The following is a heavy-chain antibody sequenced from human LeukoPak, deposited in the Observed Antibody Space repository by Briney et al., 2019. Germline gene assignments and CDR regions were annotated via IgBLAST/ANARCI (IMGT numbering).Heavy chain of an antibody. CDR2: ISGSGGST. D-gene: IGHD1-20*01. Sequence: GGSLRLSCAASGFTFDDYAMHWVRQAPGKGLEWVSAISGSGGSTYYADSVKGRFTISRDNSKNTLYLQMNSLRAEDTAVYYCAKHNGKVPYYFDYWGQGTLVTVSS. CDR3: AKHNGKVPYYFDY. V-gene: IGHV3-23*01. CDR1: GFTFDDYA. J-gene: IGHJ4*02.